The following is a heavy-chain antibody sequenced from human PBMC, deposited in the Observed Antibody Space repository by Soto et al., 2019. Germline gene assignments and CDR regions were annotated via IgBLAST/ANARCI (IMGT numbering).Heavy chain of an antibody. V-gene: IGHV1-18*01. CDR2: SSAYNGNT. CDR3: ARGPYGSGAFDY. Sequence: QVQLVQSEAEVKKPGASVKVSCKASGYTFTSYAITWVRQAPGQGLEWMGWSSAYNGNTNYAQKLQGRVTMTTDTSTSTASMELRSLRSDDAAVYYCARGPYGSGAFDYWGQGTLVTVSS. J-gene: IGHJ4*02. CDR1: GYTFTSYA. D-gene: IGHD3-10*01.